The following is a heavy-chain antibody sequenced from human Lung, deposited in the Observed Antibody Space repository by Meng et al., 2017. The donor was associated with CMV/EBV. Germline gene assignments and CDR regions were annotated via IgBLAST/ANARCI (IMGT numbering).Heavy chain of an antibody. CDR2: ISYDGSNK. V-gene: IGHV3-30-3*01. CDR3: ARPGSYGGTPYYFDY. Sequence: SCAASGFTFSSYAMHWVRQAPGKGLEWVAVISYDGSNKYYADSVKGRFTISRDNSKNTLYLQMNSLRAEDTAVYYCARPGSYGGTPYYFDYWGHGTXVTVSS. D-gene: IGHD4-23*01. CDR1: GFTFSSYA. J-gene: IGHJ4*01.